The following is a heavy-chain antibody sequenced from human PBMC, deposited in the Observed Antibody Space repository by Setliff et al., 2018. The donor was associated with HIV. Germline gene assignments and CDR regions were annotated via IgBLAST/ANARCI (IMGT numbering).Heavy chain of an antibody. Sequence: PSETLSLTCTVSGGSISSGSYYWSWIRQPAGKGLEWIGHIYTSGSTNYNPSLKSRVTISVDTSKNQFSLKLSSVTAADTAVYYCARVPPDCSGGSCYSKHHVDYWGQGTLVTVSS. V-gene: IGHV4-61*09. D-gene: IGHD2-15*01. CDR3: ARVPPDCSGGSCYSKHHVDY. CDR1: GGSISSGSYY. CDR2: IYTSGST. J-gene: IGHJ4*02.